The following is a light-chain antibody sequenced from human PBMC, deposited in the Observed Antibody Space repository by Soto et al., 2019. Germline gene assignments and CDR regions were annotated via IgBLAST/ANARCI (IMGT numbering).Light chain of an antibody. V-gene: IGKV3D-15*01. Sequence: EIVMTRSPATLSVSPGERATLSCRASQSVSSNLAWYQQKPGQAPRLLIYGVSTRATGTPDRFSGSGSGTEFTLTIRRLEPEDFAVYFCQHYVYPQWTFGPGTKVDIK. CDR3: QHYVYPQWT. CDR2: GVS. CDR1: QSVSSN. J-gene: IGKJ1*01.